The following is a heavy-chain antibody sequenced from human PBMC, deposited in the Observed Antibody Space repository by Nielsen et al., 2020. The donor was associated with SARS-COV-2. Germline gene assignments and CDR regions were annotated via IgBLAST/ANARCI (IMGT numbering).Heavy chain of an antibody. CDR2: MSAYNGKT. D-gene: IGHD3-10*01. Sequence: ASVKVSCKASGYSFTSYGISWVRQARGQGPEWMGWMSAYNGKTNYAQKFQGRVTMTTDTSTSTVYMELRSLRFDDTAVYYCARIGAYYGSGTYPDHWGQGTMVTVSS. V-gene: IGHV1-18*01. J-gene: IGHJ4*02. CDR1: GYSFTSYG. CDR3: ARIGAYYGSGTYPDH.